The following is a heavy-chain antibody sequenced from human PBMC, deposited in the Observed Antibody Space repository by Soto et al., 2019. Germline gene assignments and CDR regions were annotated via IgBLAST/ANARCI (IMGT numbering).Heavy chain of an antibody. V-gene: IGHV1-3*01. D-gene: IGHD3-10*01. CDR1: GYTFTNYA. Sequence: ASVKVSCKASGYTFTNYAMQWVRQAPGQRLEWMGWINAGNGHTKYSQNFQGRVTITRDTSASTAYMELSSLISEDAAVYYCARGIWTMARGAYYVDYWGQGTLVTVSS. CDR2: INAGNGHT. CDR3: ARGIWTMARGAYYVDY. J-gene: IGHJ4*02.